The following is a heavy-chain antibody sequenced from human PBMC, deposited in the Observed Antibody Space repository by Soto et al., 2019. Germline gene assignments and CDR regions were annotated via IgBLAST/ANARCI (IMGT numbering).Heavy chain of an antibody. J-gene: IGHJ5*02. V-gene: IGHV4-34*01. CDR3: ARGKERTYYDILTGLATGNWFDP. D-gene: IGHD3-9*01. CDR2: INHSGST. Sequence: PSETLSLTCAVYGGSFSGYYWSWIRQPPGKGLEWIGEINHSGSTNYNPSLKSRVTISVDTSKNQFSLKLSSVTAADTAVYYCARGKERTYYDILTGLATGNWFDPWGQGTLVTVSS. CDR1: GGSFSGYY.